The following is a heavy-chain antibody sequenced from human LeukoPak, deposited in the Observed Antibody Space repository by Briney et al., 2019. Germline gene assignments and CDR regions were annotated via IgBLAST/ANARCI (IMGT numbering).Heavy chain of an antibody. V-gene: IGHV3-11*01. D-gene: IGHD6-13*01. CDR3: ARSRARIAAAVYYFDH. CDR2: ITNSGYTM. CDR1: GFPFDDYF. Sequence: PGGSLRLSCAAAGFPFDDYFMGWVRQAPGKGLEWISYITNSGYTMYYADSVRGRFTISKDNAKNSLFLHMSGLRAEDTAVYYCARSRARIAAAVYYFDHWGQGTPVTVSS. J-gene: IGHJ4*02.